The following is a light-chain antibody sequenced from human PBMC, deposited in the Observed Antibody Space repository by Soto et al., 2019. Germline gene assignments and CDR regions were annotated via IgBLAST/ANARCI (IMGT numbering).Light chain of an antibody. V-gene: IGKV3-20*01. J-gene: IGKJ4*01. Sequence: IVVTHSPGTLSLSPAEIASLSSRTSQSVSSSYLAWYQQKPGQAPRLLIYGASSRATGIPDRFSGSGSGTDFTLTISSLEPEDFAVYYCQQYGSSPLTFGGGTKVDI. CDR3: QQYGSSPLT. CDR2: GAS. CDR1: QSVSSSY.